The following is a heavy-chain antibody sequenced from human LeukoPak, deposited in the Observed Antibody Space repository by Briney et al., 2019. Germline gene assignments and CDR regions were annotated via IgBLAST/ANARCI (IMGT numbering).Heavy chain of an antibody. D-gene: IGHD3-10*01. J-gene: IGHJ4*02. V-gene: IGHV3-21*01. CDR1: GFTFSRYS. Sequence: PGGSLRLSCAASGFTFSRYSMNWVRQAPGKGLEWVSSISSSSSYIYYADSVKGRFTISRDNAKNSLYLQMNSLRAEDTAVYYCAREKRNSMVRGVLDYWGQGTLVTVSS. CDR2: ISSSSSYI. CDR3: AREKRNSMVRGVLDY.